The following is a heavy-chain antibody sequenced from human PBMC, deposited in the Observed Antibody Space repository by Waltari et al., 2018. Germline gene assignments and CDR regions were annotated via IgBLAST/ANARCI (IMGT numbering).Heavy chain of an antibody. V-gene: IGHV4-39*01. D-gene: IGHD2-15*01. J-gene: IGHJ4*02. CDR3: VRHARTTSGGKHFDH. CDR1: GDSISSSSYY. CDR2: MYYSGST. Sequence: QLQLQESGPGLVKASETLSLTCTVSGDSISSSSYYWGWVRQPPGKGLEWIGNMYYSGSTYYNPSLKSRCTISGDTSKSQFSLKLSSVTAADTSMYYCVRHARTTSGGKHFDHWGQGMLVTVSP.